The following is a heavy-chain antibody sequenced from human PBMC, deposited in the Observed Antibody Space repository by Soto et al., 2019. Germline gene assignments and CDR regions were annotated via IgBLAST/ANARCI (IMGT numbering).Heavy chain of an antibody. CDR1: GGTFSSYP. CDR3: ARPRTTATTKGYDY. V-gene: IGHV1-69*01. Sequence: QVQLVQSGAEVKKPGSSVRVSCKASGGTFSSYPIGWVRQAPGQGLEWMGVIIPIFGTTNYAQRFQARVTISADESTNTAYMELSTLRYEDTAVYFCARPRTTATTKGYDYWGQGTLVTVSS. CDR2: IIPIFGTT. J-gene: IGHJ4*02. D-gene: IGHD1-1*01.